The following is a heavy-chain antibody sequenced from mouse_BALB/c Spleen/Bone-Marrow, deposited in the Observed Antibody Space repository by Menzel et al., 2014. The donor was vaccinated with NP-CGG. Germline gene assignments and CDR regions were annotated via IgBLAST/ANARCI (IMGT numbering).Heavy chain of an antibody. D-gene: IGHD2-14*01. V-gene: IGHV1-15*01. CDR2: IDPETGGT. Sequence: VQLVESGAELVRPGASVTLSCKASGYTFTDYVMHWVKQTPVHGLEWIGAIDPETGGTAYNQKFKGKATLTADKSSSTAYMELRSLTSEDAAVYYCRAYYRYDGYAMDYWGQGTSVTVSS. CDR3: RAYYRYDGYAMDY. J-gene: IGHJ4*01. CDR1: GYTFTDYV.